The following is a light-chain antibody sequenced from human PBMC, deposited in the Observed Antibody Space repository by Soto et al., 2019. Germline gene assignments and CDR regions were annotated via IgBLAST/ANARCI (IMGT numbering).Light chain of an antibody. Sequence: EIVMMQSPGTLSVSAGEGVTLXXRASQSINANLAWYQQKPGQAPRPXXYGASTRAIAIPARFSGSGSGTEFTLTISSLQSEDFAVYYCQQYNNWPTITFGQGTRLEIK. CDR3: QQYNNWPTIT. V-gene: IGKV3-15*01. J-gene: IGKJ5*01. CDR1: QSINAN. CDR2: GAS.